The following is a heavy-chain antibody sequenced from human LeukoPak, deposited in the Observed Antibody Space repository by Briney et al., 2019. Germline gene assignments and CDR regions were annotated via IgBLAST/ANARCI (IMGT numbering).Heavy chain of an antibody. J-gene: IGHJ4*02. Sequence: GGSLRLSCAASIFTFSNYNMNWVRQAPGKGLEWISFISSSSETRHYADSVKGRFTISRDNARNSLYLQMNSLRAEDTAIYYCAGGHEALGYWGQGTLVAVSS. CDR2: ISSSSETR. CDR3: AGGHEALGY. V-gene: IGHV3-48*01. CDR1: IFTFSNYN. D-gene: IGHD3-10*01.